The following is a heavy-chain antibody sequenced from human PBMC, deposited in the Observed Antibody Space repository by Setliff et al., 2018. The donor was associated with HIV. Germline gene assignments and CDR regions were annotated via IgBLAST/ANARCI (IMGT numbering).Heavy chain of an antibody. D-gene: IGHD2-2*01. CDR1: GGTFSSYA. J-gene: IGHJ5*02. V-gene: IGHV1-69*05. CDR3: ARDFGGYCSSKGCPGLFDP. Sequence: SVKVSCKASGGTFSSYAISWVRRAPGQGLEWMGGIIPISGTVNYAQKFWGRVTITTHESTSTAYMELSSLRSEDTAVYYCARDFGGYCSSKGCPGLFDPWGQGTLVTVSS. CDR2: IIPISGTV.